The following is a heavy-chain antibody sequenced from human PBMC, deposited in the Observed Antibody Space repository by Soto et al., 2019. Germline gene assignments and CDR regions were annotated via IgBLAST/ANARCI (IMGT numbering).Heavy chain of an antibody. D-gene: IGHD6-13*01. CDR1: GGSFSGYY. J-gene: IGHJ4*02. CDR2: INHSGST. V-gene: IGHV4-34*01. Sequence: SETLSLTCAVYGGSFSGYYWRWIRQPPGKGLEWIGEINHSGSTNYNPSLKSRVTISVDTSKTQFSLKLSSVTAADTAVYYCARAYSSSWKFLDYWGQGTLVTVSS. CDR3: ARAYSSSWKFLDY.